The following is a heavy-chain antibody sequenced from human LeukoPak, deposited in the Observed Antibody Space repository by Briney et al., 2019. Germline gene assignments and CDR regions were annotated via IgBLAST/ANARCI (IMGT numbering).Heavy chain of an antibody. D-gene: IGHD1-20*01. J-gene: IGHJ4*02. CDR2: INPSGGST. CDR1: GYTFTSYY. CDR3: ASADNWKLGR. V-gene: IGHV1-46*01. Sequence: GASVKVSCKASGYTFTSYYMHWVRQAPGQGLEWMGIINPSGGSTSYAQKFQGRVTMIRDTSTSTVYMELSSLRSEDTAVYYCASADNWKLGRWGQGTLVTVSS.